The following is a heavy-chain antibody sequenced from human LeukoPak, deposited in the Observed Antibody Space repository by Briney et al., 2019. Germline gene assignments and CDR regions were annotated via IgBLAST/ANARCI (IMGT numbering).Heavy chain of an antibody. D-gene: IGHD5-18*01. CDR1: GGSFSGYS. CDR3: ARVDTATIYYYYMDV. CDR2: ISHFGST. Sequence: SETLSLTCAIYGGSFSGYSWTWIRQPPGKGLEWIGEISHFGSTKYIPSLESRVSLSLDTSKNQFSLKLSSVTAADTAVYYCARVDTATIYYYYMDVWGKGTTVTVSS. V-gene: IGHV4-34*01. J-gene: IGHJ6*03.